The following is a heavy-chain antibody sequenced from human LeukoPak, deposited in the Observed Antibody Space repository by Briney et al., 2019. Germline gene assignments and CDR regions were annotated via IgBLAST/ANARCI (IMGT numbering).Heavy chain of an antibody. Sequence: PGGSLRLSCAASGFAFSNFPMHWVRQVPGKGLEYVSAIKSDGVGTYYANSVRDRITISRDNSKNTLYLQMGSLRAEDTGVYFCARVGSWDAYDVWGQGTMVTVSS. D-gene: IGHD1-26*01. V-gene: IGHV3-64*01. CDR3: ARVGSWDAYDV. J-gene: IGHJ3*01. CDR2: IKSDGVGT. CDR1: GFAFSNFP.